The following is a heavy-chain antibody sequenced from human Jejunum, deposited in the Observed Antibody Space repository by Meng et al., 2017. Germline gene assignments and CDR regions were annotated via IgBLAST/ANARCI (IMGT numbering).Heavy chain of an antibody. V-gene: IGHV3-7*01. CDR2: TSKDGSLK. Sequence: GESLKISCGASGFTFGSYWMSWVRQAPGKGLEWVASTSKDGSLKYYVDSVKGRFTISRDNAKNSVYLQMNSLRLEDSAVYYCARVCSGDSNTSWAEYFQQWGQGNLVNVAS. CDR1: GFTFGSYW. J-gene: IGHJ1*01. CDR3: ARVCSGDSNTSWAEYFQQ. D-gene: IGHD5-24*01.